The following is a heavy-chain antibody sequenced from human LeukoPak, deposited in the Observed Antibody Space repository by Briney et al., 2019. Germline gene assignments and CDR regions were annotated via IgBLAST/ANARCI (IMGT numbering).Heavy chain of an antibody. V-gene: IGHV1-69*13. CDR2: IIPIFGTA. J-gene: IGHJ4*02. Sequence: SVKVSCKASGGTFSSYAISWVRQAPGQGLEWMGGIIPIFGTANYAQKFQGRVTITADESTSTAYMELSSPRSEDTAVYYCARAEGYYDFWSGYWDYWGQGTLVTVSS. D-gene: IGHD3-3*01. CDR1: GGTFSSYA. CDR3: ARAEGYYDFWSGYWDY.